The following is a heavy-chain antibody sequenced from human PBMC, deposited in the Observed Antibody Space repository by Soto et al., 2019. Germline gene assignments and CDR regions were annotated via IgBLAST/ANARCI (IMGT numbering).Heavy chain of an antibody. V-gene: IGHV3-21*01. CDR2: ISSSSSYI. J-gene: IGHJ6*02. CDR1: GFTFSSYS. Sequence: EVQLVESGGGLVKPGGSLRLSCAASGFTFSSYSMNWVRQAPGKGLEWVSSISSSSSYIYYADSVKGRFTIPRDNAKNSLYLQMNSLRAEDTAVYYCAREGYCSSTSCYPYYYYGMDVWGQGTTVTVSS. CDR3: AREGYCSSTSCYPYYYYGMDV. D-gene: IGHD2-2*01.